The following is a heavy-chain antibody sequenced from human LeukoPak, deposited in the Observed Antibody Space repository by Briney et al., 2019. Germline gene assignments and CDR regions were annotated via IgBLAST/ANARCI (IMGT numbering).Heavy chain of an antibody. CDR2: ISSSGSST. D-gene: IGHD7-27*01. V-gene: IGHV3-23*01. CDR1: AFTFSNYA. CDR3: AKDGPDSWGYFDY. Sequence: QPGGSLRLSCAASAFTFSNYAMNWVRQAPGKGLEWVSAISSSGSSTYYADSVKGRFTISRDNSKNTLYLRMNSLRAEDTALYFCAKDGPDSWGYFDYWGQGTLVTVSS. J-gene: IGHJ4*02.